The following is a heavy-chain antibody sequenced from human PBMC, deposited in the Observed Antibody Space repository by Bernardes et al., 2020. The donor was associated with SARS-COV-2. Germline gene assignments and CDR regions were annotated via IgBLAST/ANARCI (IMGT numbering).Heavy chain of an antibody. CDR1: GFTFSSYW. Sequence: GGSLRLSCAASGFTFSSYWMSWVRQAPGKGLEWVANIKQDGSEKYYVDSVKGRFTISRDNAKNSLYLQMNSLRAEDTAVYYCAREGSDMITFGGVDYWGQGTLVTVSS. CDR3: AREGSDMITFGGVDY. CDR2: IKQDGSEK. D-gene: IGHD3-16*01. J-gene: IGHJ4*02. V-gene: IGHV3-7*01.